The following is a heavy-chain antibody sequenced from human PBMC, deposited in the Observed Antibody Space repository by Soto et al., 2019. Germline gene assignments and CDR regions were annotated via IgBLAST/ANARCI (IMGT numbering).Heavy chain of an antibody. D-gene: IGHD3-16*01. CDR3: ARILRGGWGSYVYYYYMDV. CDR2: IDWDDDK. Sequence: GPTLVNPTQTLTLTCTFSGFSLSTSGMCVSWIRQPPGKALEWLARIDWDDDKYYSTSLKTRLTISKDTSKNQVVLTMTNMDPVDTATYYCARILRGGWGSYVYYYYMDVWGKGTTVTVSS. J-gene: IGHJ6*03. CDR1: GFSLSTSGMC. V-gene: IGHV2-70*11.